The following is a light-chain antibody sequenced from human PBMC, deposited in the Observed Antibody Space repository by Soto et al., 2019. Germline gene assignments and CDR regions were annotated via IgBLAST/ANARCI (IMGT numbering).Light chain of an antibody. Sequence: QLVLTQSPSASASLGASVKLTCTLSSGHSIYAIAWHQQQPGRGPLFLLRVNSDGSHTKGDGIPDRFSGSSSGAARYLTIAGLQSEDEAAYYSQTWGTFGGGTKLTVL. CDR2: VNSDGSH. J-gene: IGLJ2*01. CDR3: QTWGT. CDR1: SGHSIYA. V-gene: IGLV4-69*01.